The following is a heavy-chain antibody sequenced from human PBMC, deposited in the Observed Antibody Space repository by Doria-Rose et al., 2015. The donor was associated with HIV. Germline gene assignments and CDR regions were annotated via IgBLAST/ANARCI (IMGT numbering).Heavy chain of an antibody. D-gene: IGHD6-13*01. CDR2: NFSDDER. J-gene: IGHJ4*02. Sequence: QITLKESGPVLVKPTETLTLTCTVSGVSLSSPGMGVSRIRQPPGKALEWLANNFSDDERSYKTSLKSRLTLSRGTSKSQVVLTMTGMDPVDTATYYCARIKSSRWYHKYYFDFWGQGTLVIVSA. V-gene: IGHV2-26*01. CDR3: ARIKSSRWYHKYYFDF. CDR1: GVSLSSPGMG.